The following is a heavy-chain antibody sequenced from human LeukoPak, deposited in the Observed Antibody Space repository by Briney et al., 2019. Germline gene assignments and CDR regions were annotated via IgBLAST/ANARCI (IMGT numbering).Heavy chain of an antibody. CDR1: GFTFGDYS. CDR3: TRDPTQYYYGSGSYYWYFDY. J-gene: IGHJ4*02. V-gene: IGHV3-49*04. D-gene: IGHD3-10*01. CDR2: IRSKAYGGTT. Sequence: PGGSLRLSCTASGFTFGDYSMSWVRQAPGKGLEWVGFIRSKAYGGTTEYAASVKGRFTISRDDSKHLAYLQMNSLKTEDTAVYYCTRDPTQYYYGSGSYYWYFDYWGQGTLVTVS.